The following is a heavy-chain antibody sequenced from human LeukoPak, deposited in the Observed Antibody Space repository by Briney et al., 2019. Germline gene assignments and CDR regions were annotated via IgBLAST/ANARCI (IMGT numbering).Heavy chain of an antibody. J-gene: IGHJ4*02. D-gene: IGHD2-2*01. CDR3: AMYCSTASCSPFDY. Sequence: SETLSLTCTVSGGSISSSSYYWAWIRQPPGKGLEWNGSLHYSGRTVYNPSLNSRGTISADTSKNQFSLKLTSVTAADTAVYYCAMYCSTASCSPFDYWGRGTLVTVSS. CDR2: LHYSGRT. V-gene: IGHV4-39*01. CDR1: GGSISSSSYY.